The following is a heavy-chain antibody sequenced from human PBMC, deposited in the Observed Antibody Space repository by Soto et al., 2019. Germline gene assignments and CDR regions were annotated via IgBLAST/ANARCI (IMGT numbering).Heavy chain of an antibody. Sequence: GASVKVSCKASGGTFSSYTISWVRQAPGQGLEWMGRIIPILGIANYAQKFQGRVTITADKSTSTAYTELSSLRSEDTAVYYCARRDGYNSLNYWGQGTLVTVSS. CDR1: GGTFSSYT. D-gene: IGHD5-12*01. CDR2: IIPILGIA. CDR3: ARRDGYNSLNY. J-gene: IGHJ4*02. V-gene: IGHV1-69*02.